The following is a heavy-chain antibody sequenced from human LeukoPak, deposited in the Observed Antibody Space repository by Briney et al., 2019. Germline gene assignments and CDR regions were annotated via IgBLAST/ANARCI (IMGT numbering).Heavy chain of an antibody. Sequence: AGGSLRLSCAASGFTFSSYAMHWVRQAPGKGLEWVAVISYDGSNKYYADSVKGRFTISRDNSKNTLYLQMNSLRAEDTAVYYCARDGLSRPTLGPLGYWGQGTLVTVSS. CDR3: ARDGLSRPTLGPLGY. CDR1: GFTFSSYA. D-gene: IGHD3-16*01. V-gene: IGHV3-30*04. J-gene: IGHJ4*02. CDR2: ISYDGSNK.